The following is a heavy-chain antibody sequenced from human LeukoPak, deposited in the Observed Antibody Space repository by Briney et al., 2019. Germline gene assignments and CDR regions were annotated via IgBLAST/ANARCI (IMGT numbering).Heavy chain of an antibody. CDR3: ARRNGDPNDAFDI. CDR2: IDPSDSYT. Sequence: GESLRISCKGSGYSFTSYWISWVRQMPGKGLEWMGWIDPSDSYTNYSPSFQGHVTISADKSISTAYLQWSSLKASDTAMYYCARRNGDPNDAFDIWGQGTMVTVSS. CDR1: GYSFTSYW. D-gene: IGHD4-17*01. V-gene: IGHV5-10-1*01. J-gene: IGHJ3*02.